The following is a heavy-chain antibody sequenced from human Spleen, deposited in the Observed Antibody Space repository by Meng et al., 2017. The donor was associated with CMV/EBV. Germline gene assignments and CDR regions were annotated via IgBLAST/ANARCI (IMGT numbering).Heavy chain of an antibody. Sequence: GGSLRLSCVASGFTFSNSWMSWVRQAPGKGLEWVANIKEDGGEKHYVDSVKGRFTIARDNAKNSLSLQMNSLRAEDTAVYYCARDLAVDYSSRWYGFEYWGQGMLVTVSS. V-gene: IGHV3-7*01. J-gene: IGHJ4*02. CDR3: ARDLAVDYSSRWYGFEY. CDR1: GFTFSNSW. D-gene: IGHD6-13*01. CDR2: IKEDGGEK.